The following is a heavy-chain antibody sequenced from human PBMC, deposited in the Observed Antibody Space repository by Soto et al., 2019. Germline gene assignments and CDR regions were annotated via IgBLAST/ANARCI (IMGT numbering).Heavy chain of an antibody. CDR3: AKAGAYYYDSSSYYYLVYYGMDV. V-gene: IGHV3-23*01. D-gene: IGHD3-22*01. Sequence: PGGSLRLSCAASGFTFSSYSMSWVRQAPGKGLAWVSAISGSGGSTDYADSVKGQFHISINTAKNTLYLHMNSLRADDAAVYFCAKAGAYYYDSSSYYYLVYYGMDVWGQGTTVTVSS. J-gene: IGHJ6*02. CDR2: ISGSGGST. CDR1: GFTFSSYS.